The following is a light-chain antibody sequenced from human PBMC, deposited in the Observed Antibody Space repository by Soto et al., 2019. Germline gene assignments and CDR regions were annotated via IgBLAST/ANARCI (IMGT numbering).Light chain of an antibody. CDR2: LNSDGSH. CDR3: QTWGTGILV. V-gene: IGLV4-69*01. Sequence: QPVLTQSPSASASLGASVKLTCTLSSGHSSYAIAWHQQQPEKGPRYLMKLNSDGSHNKGDGIPDRFSGSSSGAERYLTISSLQSWDEADYYCQTWGTGILVFGGGTTVTVL. J-gene: IGLJ2*01. CDR1: SGHSSYA.